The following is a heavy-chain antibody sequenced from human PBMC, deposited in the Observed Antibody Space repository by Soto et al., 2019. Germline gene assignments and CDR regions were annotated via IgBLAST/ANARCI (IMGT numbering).Heavy chain of an antibody. Sequence: EVQLVESGGGLVKPGGSLRLSCASSGFTFSSYSMNWVRQAPGKGLEWVSSISSSSSYIYYADSVKGRFTISRDNAKNSLYLQMNSLRAEDTAVYYCARDLYSSSARYFDYWGQGTLVTVSS. CDR1: GFTFSSYS. V-gene: IGHV3-21*01. D-gene: IGHD6-6*01. CDR2: ISSSSSYI. CDR3: ARDLYSSSARYFDY. J-gene: IGHJ4*02.